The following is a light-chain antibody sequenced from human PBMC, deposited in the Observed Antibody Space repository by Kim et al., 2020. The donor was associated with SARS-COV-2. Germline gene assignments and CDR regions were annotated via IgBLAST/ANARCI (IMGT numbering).Light chain of an antibody. J-gene: IGLJ2*01. CDR1: SGHSNYA. V-gene: IGLV4-69*01. Sequence: ASVKLTCTLSSGHSNYAIAWHQQQPEKGPRFLMKLNSAGSHTKGDGIPDRFSGSSSGAERYLTISSLQSEDEADYYCQTWGSGIVVFGGGTQLTVL. CDR2: LNSAGSH. CDR3: QTWGSGIVV.